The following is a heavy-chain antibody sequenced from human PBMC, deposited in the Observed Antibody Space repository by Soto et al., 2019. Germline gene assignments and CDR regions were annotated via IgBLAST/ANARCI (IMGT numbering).Heavy chain of an antibody. Sequence: PGGSLRLSCAASGFTFSSYGMHWVRQAPGKGLEWVAVISYDGSNKYFVDSVRGRFTISRDNSKNTLYLQMNSLRAEDTAVYYCAKDDLEWLVRGMDVWGQGXTVTVSS. CDR1: GFTFSSYG. CDR2: ISYDGSNK. J-gene: IGHJ6*02. CDR3: AKDDLEWLVRGMDV. V-gene: IGHV3-30*18. D-gene: IGHD6-19*01.